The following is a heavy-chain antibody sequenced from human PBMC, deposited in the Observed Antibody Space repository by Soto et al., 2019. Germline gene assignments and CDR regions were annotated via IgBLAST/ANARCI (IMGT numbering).Heavy chain of an antibody. CDR3: ARDRAVAGQSSDAFDI. Sequence: SVKVSCKASGGTFSSYTISWVRQAPGQGLEWMGRIIPILGTANYAQKFQGRVTITADKSTSTAYMELSSLRSEDTAVYYCARDRAVAGQSSDAFDIWGQGTMVTVSS. J-gene: IGHJ3*02. CDR2: IIPILGTA. D-gene: IGHD6-19*01. CDR1: GGTFSSYT. V-gene: IGHV1-69*08.